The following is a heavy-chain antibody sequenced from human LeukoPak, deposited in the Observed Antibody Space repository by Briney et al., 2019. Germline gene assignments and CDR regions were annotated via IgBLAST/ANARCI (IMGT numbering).Heavy chain of an antibody. D-gene: IGHD6-19*01. J-gene: IGHJ6*02. Sequence: SETLSLTCTVPGCSISSYYWSWIRQPPGKGLEWIGYIYYSGNTNYNPSLKTRVTISVDTSKNQFSLKLSSVTAADTAVYYCARADASIAVAGSFRPTGSPYYGMDVWGQGTTVTVSS. CDR3: ARADASIAVAGSFRPTGSPYYGMDV. V-gene: IGHV4-59*01. CDR2: IYYSGNT. CDR1: GCSISSYY.